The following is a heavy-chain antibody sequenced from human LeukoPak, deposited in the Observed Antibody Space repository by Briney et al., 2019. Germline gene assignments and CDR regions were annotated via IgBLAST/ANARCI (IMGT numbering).Heavy chain of an antibody. J-gene: IGHJ4*02. CDR1: RGSISGDY. V-gene: IGHV4-59*01. D-gene: IGHD4-17*01. Sequence: SETLSLTCTVSRGSISGDYWSWIRQPPGKGLEWIAYIYYSGSIKYNPSLKSRVTISVDTSKNQFSLKLSSVTAADTAVYYCARVRDYPSYFDCWGQGTLVTVSS. CDR2: IYYSGSI. CDR3: ARVRDYPSYFDC.